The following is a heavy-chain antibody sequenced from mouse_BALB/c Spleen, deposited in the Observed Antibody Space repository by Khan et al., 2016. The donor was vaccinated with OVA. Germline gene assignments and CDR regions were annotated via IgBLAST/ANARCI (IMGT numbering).Heavy chain of an antibody. D-gene: IGHD2-3*01. CDR1: GYTFSNFW. J-gene: IGHJ4*01. CDR3: AMSRYYCYAMDY. V-gene: IGHV1-9*01. CDR2: ILPGSGNT. Sequence: QVQLQQSGAELVKPGASVKISCKATGYTFSNFWIEWVKQRPGHGLKWIGEILPGSGNTNYNEKFKGKATFTADTSSNTAYMQLSSLTSEDSAVYYCAMSRYYCYAMDYWGQGTSVTVSS.